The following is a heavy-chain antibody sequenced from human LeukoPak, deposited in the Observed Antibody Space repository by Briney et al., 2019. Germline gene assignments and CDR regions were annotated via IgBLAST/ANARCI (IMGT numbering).Heavy chain of an antibody. V-gene: IGHV3-9*01. D-gene: IGHD4-17*01. J-gene: IGHJ6*03. Sequence: LAGGSLRLSCAASGFTFDDYAMHWVRHAPGKGLEWVSGISWNSGSIGYADSVKGRFTISRDNAKNSLYLQMNSLRAEDTALYYCAKDIIPYGDQAYYMDVWGKGTTVTISS. CDR1: GFTFDDYA. CDR2: ISWNSGSI. CDR3: AKDIIPYGDQAYYMDV.